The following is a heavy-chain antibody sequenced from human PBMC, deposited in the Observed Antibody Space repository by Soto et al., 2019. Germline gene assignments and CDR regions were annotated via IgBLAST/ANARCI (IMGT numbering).Heavy chain of an antibody. Sequence: SETLSLTCTVSGGSISSYYWSWIRQPPGKGLEWIGYIYYSGSTNYNPSLKSRVTISVDTSKNQFSLKLSSVTAADTAVYYCARYGSGSYGFSPHGGQGTLVTVPS. J-gene: IGHJ4*02. CDR2: IYYSGST. V-gene: IGHV4-59*08. CDR1: GGSISSYY. D-gene: IGHD3-10*01. CDR3: ARYGSGSYGFSPH.